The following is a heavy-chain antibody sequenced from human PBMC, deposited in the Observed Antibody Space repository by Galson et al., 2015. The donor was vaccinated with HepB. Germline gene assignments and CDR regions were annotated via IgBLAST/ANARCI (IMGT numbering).Heavy chain of an antibody. V-gene: IGHV3-30-3*01. CDR2: ISYDGSNK. D-gene: IGHD3-3*01. J-gene: IGHJ6*03. CDR1: GFTFSSYA. CDR3: ARDVLRFYHGGYYMDV. Sequence: SLRLSCAASGFTFSSYAMHWVRQAPGKGLEWVAVISYDGSNKYYADSVKGRFTISRDNSKNTLYLQMNSLRAEDAAVYYCARDVLRFYHGGYYMDVWGKGTTVTVSS.